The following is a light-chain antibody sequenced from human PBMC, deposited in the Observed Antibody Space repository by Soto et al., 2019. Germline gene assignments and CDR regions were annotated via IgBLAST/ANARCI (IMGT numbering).Light chain of an antibody. J-gene: IGKJ2*01. CDR2: LGF. Sequence: IVMTQSPPSLTVTPGEPASISCSSSQRLLHSNGNISLDSNLQKPGQSPRLLIYLGFIRASGVPDRVSGSAAGTDFTLKSSRVEAEDAGVYYCMQALQTPYTFGQGTKLEIK. CDR1: QRLLHSNGNIS. CDR3: MQALQTPYT. V-gene: IGKV2-28*01.